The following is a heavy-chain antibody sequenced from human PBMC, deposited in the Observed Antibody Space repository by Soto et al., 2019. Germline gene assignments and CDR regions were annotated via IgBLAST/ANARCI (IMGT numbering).Heavy chain of an antibody. CDR1: GFPFDDYA. CDR2: ISWSGNNM. J-gene: IGHJ6*02. V-gene: IGHV3-9*01. Sequence: GGSLRLSCAASGFPFDDYAMYWVRQTPGKGLEWVSGISWSGNNMDYRDSVKGRFTISRDNAKNSLYLQMNSLRVEDTALYYCVKDRGSGSYAANYYYYGMDVWGQGTTVTVSS. CDR3: VKDRGSGSYAANYYYYGMDV. D-gene: IGHD3-10*01.